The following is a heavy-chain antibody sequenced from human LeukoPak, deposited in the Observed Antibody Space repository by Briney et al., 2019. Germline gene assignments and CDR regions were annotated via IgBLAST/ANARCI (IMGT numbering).Heavy chain of an antibody. CDR3: ARDDRVTAPTY. CDR1: GYSISSGYY. CDR2: IYHSGST. J-gene: IGHJ4*02. Sequence: SETLYLTCAVSGYSISSGYYWGWIRQPPGKGLEWIGSIYHSGSTYYNPSLKSRVTISVDTSKNQFSLKLRSVTAADTAVYYCARDDRVTAPTYWGQGTLVTVSS. V-gene: IGHV4-38-2*01. D-gene: IGHD1-1*01.